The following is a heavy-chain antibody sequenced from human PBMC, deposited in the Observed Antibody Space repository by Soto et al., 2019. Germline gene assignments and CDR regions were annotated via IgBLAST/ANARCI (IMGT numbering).Heavy chain of an antibody. J-gene: IGHJ4*02. D-gene: IGHD2-8*01. CDR3: ARHLLDTNTSWSQFHS. Sequence: SETRSLTWTVSGDSISNYYWAWIRQPPGKGLEWIGYVHSNGNTHHNTSLKSRVTISMDTSKNQFSLNLNSVKAADTAVYYCARHLLDTNTSWSQFHSWRQRTLVTVPS. V-gene: IGHV4-59*08. CDR1: GDSISNYY. CDR2: VHSNGNT.